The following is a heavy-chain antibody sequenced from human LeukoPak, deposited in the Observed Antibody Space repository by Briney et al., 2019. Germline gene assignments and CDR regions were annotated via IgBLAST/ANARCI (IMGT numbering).Heavy chain of an antibody. J-gene: IGHJ3*02. CDR2: IYYSGST. D-gene: IGHD3-16*01. Sequence: SETLSLTCTVSGGSISSYYWSWIRQPPGKGLEWIGHIYYSGSTNYNPSLKSRVTISVDTSKNQFSLKLSSVTAADTAVYYCARDEGGSAFDIWGQGTMVTVSS. CDR3: ARDEGGSAFDI. CDR1: GGSISSYY. V-gene: IGHV4-59*01.